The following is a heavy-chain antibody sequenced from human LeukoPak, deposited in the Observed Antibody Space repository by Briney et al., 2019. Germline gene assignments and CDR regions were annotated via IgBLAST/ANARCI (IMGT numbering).Heavy chain of an antibody. CDR3: ARGRKDSGSYYVY. D-gene: IGHD1-26*01. CDR2: VWYDGNNE. Sequence: GGSLRLSCAASGFTFSSYGMHWVRLAPGKGLEGVAAVWYDGNNEYYADSVKGRFTISRDNSKNTLYLQMDTLRAEDTAVYYCARGRKDSGSYYVYWGQGILVTVTS. J-gene: IGHJ4*02. CDR1: GFTFSSYG. V-gene: IGHV3-33*01.